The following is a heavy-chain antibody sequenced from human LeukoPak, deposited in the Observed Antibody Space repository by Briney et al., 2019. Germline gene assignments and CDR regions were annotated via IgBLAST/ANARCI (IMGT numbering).Heavy chain of an antibody. J-gene: IGHJ4*02. CDR2: ISSNGGST. V-gene: IGHV3-64*01. Sequence: GGALRLSCAASGFTFSSYAMHWVRQAPGKGLEYVSAISSNGGSTYYANSVKGRFTISRDNSKNPLYLQMGSLRADDMAVYYCARVHGGPADYWGQGTLVTVSS. CDR3: ARVHGGPADY. CDR1: GFTFSSYA. D-gene: IGHD4-23*01.